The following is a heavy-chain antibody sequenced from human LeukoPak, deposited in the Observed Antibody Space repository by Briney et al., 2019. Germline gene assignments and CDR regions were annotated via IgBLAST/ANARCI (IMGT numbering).Heavy chain of an antibody. Sequence: ASVKVSCKASGYIFTNFGISWVRQAPGQGLEWMGWISAYNGNTNYAQKLQGRVTMTTDTSTSTAYMELRSLRSDDTAVYYCARDLLWFGELYPRLDYWGQGTLVTVSS. CDR3: ARDLLWFGELYPRLDY. CDR2: ISAYNGNT. D-gene: IGHD3-10*01. J-gene: IGHJ4*02. CDR1: GYIFTNFG. V-gene: IGHV1-18*01.